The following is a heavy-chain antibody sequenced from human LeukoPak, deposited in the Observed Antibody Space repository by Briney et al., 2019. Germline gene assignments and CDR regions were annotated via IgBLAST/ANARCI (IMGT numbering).Heavy chain of an antibody. CDR3: ARGRYSLSRQFDY. Sequence: SETLSLTCAVYGGSFSGYYWSWIRQPPGKELEWIGEINHSGSTNYNPSLKSRVTISVDTSKNQFSLKLSSVTAADTAVYYCARGRYSLSRQFDYWGQGTLVTVSS. CDR2: INHSGST. D-gene: IGHD1-1*01. J-gene: IGHJ4*02. V-gene: IGHV4-34*01. CDR1: GGSFSGYY.